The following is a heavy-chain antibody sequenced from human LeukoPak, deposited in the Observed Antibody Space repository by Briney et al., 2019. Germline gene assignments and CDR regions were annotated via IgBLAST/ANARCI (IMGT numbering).Heavy chain of an antibody. Sequence: ASVTVSCKASGYTLTGYYMHWVRQAPGQGLEWMGRIRVTMTRDTSISTAYMELSRLRSDDTAVYYCARGRAFRDSSGYKEGFTDYWGQGTLVTVSS. J-gene: IGHJ4*02. D-gene: IGHD3-22*01. CDR3: ARGRAFRDSSGYKEGFTDY. CDR1: GYTLTGYY. V-gene: IGHV1-2*06.